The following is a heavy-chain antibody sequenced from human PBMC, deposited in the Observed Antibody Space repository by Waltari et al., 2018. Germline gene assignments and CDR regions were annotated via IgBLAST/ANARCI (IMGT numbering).Heavy chain of an antibody. CDR2: ILPIVCTA. CDR1: GGTFSSYA. Sequence: QVQLVQSGAEVKKPGSSVKVSCKASGGTFSSYAISWVRQAPGQGLEWMGRILPIVCTANYAQKFQGRVTITADKSTSTAYMELSSLRSEDTAVYYCARPAYYYDSSGYVHWGQGTLVTVSS. J-gene: IGHJ4*02. CDR3: ARPAYYYDSSGYVH. V-gene: IGHV1-69*08. D-gene: IGHD3-22*01.